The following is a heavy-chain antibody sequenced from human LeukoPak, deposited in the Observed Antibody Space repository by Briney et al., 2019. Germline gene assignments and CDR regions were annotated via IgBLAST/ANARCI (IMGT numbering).Heavy chain of an antibody. J-gene: IGHJ6*02. CDR1: GGSISSGGYY. CDR2: IYYSGST. Sequence: SETLSLTCTVSGGSISSGGYYWNWIRQHPGTGLEWIGYIYYSGSTYYNPSLKSRVTISVDTSKNQFSLKLSSVTAADTAVYYCARDLLVRGPNYYGMDVWGQGTTVTVSS. CDR3: ARDLLVRGPNYYGMDV. D-gene: IGHD3-10*01. V-gene: IGHV4-31*03.